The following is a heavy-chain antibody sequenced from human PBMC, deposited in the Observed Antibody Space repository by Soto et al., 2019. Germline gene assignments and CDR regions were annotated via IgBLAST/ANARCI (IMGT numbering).Heavy chain of an antibody. V-gene: IGHV3-30-3*01. D-gene: IGHD3-3*01. CDR2: ISYDGSNK. CDR1: GFTFSSYA. J-gene: IGHJ4*02. CDR3: ASDRHLLYYDFWSGFFDY. Sequence: GGSLRLSCAASGFTFSSYAMHWVRQAPGKGLEWVAVISYDGSNKYYADSVKGRFTISRDNSKNTLYLQMNSLRAEDTAVYYCASDRHLLYYDFWSGFFDYWGQGTLVTVSS.